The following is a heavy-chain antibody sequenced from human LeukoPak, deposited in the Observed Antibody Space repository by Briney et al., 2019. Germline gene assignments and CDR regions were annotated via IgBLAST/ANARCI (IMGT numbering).Heavy chain of an antibody. Sequence: GGSLRLSCAASGFTFSSYSMNWVRQAPGKGLEWVSSISSSSSYIYYADSVKGRFTISRDNAKNSLYLQMNSLRAEDTAVYYCARDLIAAAGTGVYYFDYWGQGTLVTVSP. CDR3: ARDLIAAAGTGVYYFDY. CDR2: ISSSSSYI. V-gene: IGHV3-21*01. D-gene: IGHD6-13*01. CDR1: GFTFSSYS. J-gene: IGHJ4*02.